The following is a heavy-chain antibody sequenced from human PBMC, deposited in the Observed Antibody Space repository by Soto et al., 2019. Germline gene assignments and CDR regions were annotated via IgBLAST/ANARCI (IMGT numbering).Heavy chain of an antibody. Sequence: GGSLRLSCAASGFTVSSNYMSWVRQSPGKGLEWVSVIYSGGSTYYADSVKGRFTISRDNSKNTLYLQMNSLRAEDTAVYYCARDRIAAAGYYYYGMDVWGQGTTVTVSS. CDR2: IYSGGST. CDR1: GFTVSSNY. V-gene: IGHV3-53*01. J-gene: IGHJ6*02. D-gene: IGHD6-13*01. CDR3: ARDRIAAAGYYYYGMDV.